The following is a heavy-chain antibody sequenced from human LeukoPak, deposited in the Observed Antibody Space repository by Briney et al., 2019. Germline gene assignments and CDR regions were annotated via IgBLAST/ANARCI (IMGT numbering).Heavy chain of an antibody. CDR2: IYYSGST. CDR3: ARDGRGVGFY. D-gene: IGHD1-26*01. Sequence: PSETLSLACTVSGGSISSSSHYWGWIRQPPGKGLEWFGSIYYSGSTYYNPSLKSRVTVTVDTSKNQFSLKLSSVTAADTAVYYCARDGRGVGFYWGQGNLVTVSS. V-gene: IGHV4-39*07. J-gene: IGHJ4*02. CDR1: GGSISSSSHY.